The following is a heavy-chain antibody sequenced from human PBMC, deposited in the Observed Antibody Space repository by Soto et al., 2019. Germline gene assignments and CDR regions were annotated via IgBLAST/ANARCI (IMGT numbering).Heavy chain of an antibody. V-gene: IGHV3-74*01. J-gene: IGHJ4*02. CDR2: INTDGSIT. Sequence: GGSLRLACAASGFTFSSYWMHWVRQVPGKGLVWVSRINTDGSITSHADSVKGRFTISRDNAKNTLYLQMNSLRADDTAVYYCTRDSGGRDAYWGQGALVTVSS. CDR3: TRDSGGRDAY. CDR1: GFTFSSYW. D-gene: IGHD2-15*01.